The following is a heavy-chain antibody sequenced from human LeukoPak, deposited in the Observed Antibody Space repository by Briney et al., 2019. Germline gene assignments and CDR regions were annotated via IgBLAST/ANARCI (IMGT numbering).Heavy chain of an antibody. J-gene: IGHJ6*03. Sequence: SETLSLTCAVYGGSFSGYYWSWIRQPPGKGLEWIGEINHSGSTNYNPSLKSRVTISVDTSKNQFSLKLSSVTAADTAVYYCARHKRLRGYMDVWGKGTTVTISS. CDR1: GGSFSGYY. V-gene: IGHV4-34*01. D-gene: IGHD4-17*01. CDR2: INHSGST. CDR3: ARHKRLRGYMDV.